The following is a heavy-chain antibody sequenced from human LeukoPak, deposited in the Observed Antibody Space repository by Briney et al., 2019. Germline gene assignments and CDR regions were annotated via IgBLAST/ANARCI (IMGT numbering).Heavy chain of an antibody. CDR1: GFTFSDYG. CDR3: AREYRGEYYFAY. J-gene: IGHJ4*02. CDR2: IYSGGST. V-gene: IGHV3-66*01. D-gene: IGHD3-10*01. Sequence: PGGSLRLSCAASGFTFSDYGMHWVRQAPGKGLEWVSVIYSGGSTYYADSVKGRFTISRDNSKNTLYLQMNSLRAEDTAVYYCAREYRGEYYFAYWGQGTLVTVSS.